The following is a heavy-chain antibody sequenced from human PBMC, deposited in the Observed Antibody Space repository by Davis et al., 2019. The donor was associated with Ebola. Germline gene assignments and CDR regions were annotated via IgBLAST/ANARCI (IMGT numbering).Heavy chain of an antibody. V-gene: IGHV4-59*01. CDR1: GGSISSYY. J-gene: IGHJ4*02. Sequence: MPSETLSLTCTVSGGSISSYYWSWIRQPPGKGLEWIGYIYYSGSTNYNPSLKSRVTISVDTSKNQFSLKLSSGTAADTAGYYCARHWGYSGNFDYWGQGTLVTVSS. CDR2: IYYSGST. CDR3: ARHWGYSGNFDY. D-gene: IGHD5-12*01.